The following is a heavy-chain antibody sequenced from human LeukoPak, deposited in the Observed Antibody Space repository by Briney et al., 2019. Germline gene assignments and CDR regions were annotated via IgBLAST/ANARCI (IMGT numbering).Heavy chain of an antibody. CDR1: GFTFSDYS. CDR2: ISSNSDTI. Sequence: GGSLRLSCAASGFTFSDYSMNWVRQAPGKGLEWTSYISSNSDTIYYADSVKGRFTISRDNAETSLYLQMSSLRAEDTAVYYCASSFDYWGQGTLVTVSS. J-gene: IGHJ4*02. CDR3: ASSFDY. V-gene: IGHV3-48*01.